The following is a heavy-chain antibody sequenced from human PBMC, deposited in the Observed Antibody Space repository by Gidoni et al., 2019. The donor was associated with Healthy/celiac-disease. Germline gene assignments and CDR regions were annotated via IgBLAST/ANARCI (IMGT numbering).Heavy chain of an antibody. CDR2: IYYSGST. V-gene: IGHV4-39*01. D-gene: IGHD3-22*01. Sequence: QLQLQESGPGLVKPSETLSLTCTVSGGSISSSSYYWGWIRPPPGKGREWIGSIYYSGSTYYNPSLKSRVTISVDTSKNQFSLKLSSVTAADTAVDYCARHLSGYYDSSGYGVDYWGQGTLVTVSS. CDR3: ARHLSGYYDSSGYGVDY. J-gene: IGHJ4*02. CDR1: GGSISSSSYY.